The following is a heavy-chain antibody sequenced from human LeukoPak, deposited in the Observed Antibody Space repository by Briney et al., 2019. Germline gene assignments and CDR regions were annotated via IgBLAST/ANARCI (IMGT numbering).Heavy chain of an antibody. J-gene: IGHJ3*02. CDR3: ARAFCSSTSCYTDAFDI. V-gene: IGHV4-30-2*01. CDR1: GGSISSGGYS. Sequence: PSQTLSLTCAVSGGSISSGGYSWSWIRQPPGKGLEWIGYIYHSGSTYYNPSLKSRVTISVDRSKNQFSLKLSSVTAADTAVYYCARAFCSSTSCYTDAFDIWGQGTMVTVSS. D-gene: IGHD2-2*02. CDR2: IYHSGST.